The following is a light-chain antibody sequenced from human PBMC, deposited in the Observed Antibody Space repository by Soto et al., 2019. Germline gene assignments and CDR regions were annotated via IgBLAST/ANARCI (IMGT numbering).Light chain of an antibody. CDR1: QSVSRH. CDR2: DAS. J-gene: IGKJ4*01. CDR3: QQRNNWPPVT. Sequence: EIVLTQSPATLSLSPGERATLSCRSSQSVSRHLAWYQQKPGQAPRLLIYDASNRATGIPARFSGSGSGTDFTLTISSLEPEDFAVYYGQQRNNWPPVTFGGVTKVEIK. V-gene: IGKV3-11*01.